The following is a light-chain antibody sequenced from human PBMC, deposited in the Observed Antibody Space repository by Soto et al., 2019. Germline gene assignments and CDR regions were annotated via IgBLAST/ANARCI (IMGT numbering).Light chain of an antibody. J-gene: IGLJ1*01. CDR1: SSDVGGYDF. CDR3: SSYTITSSPV. V-gene: IGLV2-14*01. Sequence: QSALTQPASVSGSPGQSITISCTGTSSDVGGYDFVSWYRQYPGQAPKILIYEVTHRHSGVPDRFSGSKSGNTASLTISGLQADDEADYYCSSYTITSSPVFGPGTKLTVL. CDR2: EVT.